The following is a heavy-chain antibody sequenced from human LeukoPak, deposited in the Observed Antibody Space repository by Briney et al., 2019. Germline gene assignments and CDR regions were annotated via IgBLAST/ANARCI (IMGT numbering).Heavy chain of an antibody. J-gene: IGHJ4*02. CDR2: ISAYNGNT. CDR3: ARVLLGYCSGGSCPYGY. D-gene: IGHD2-15*01. CDR1: GYTFTSYG. Sequence: ASVEVSCKASGYTFTSYGISWVRQAPGQGLEWMGWISAYNGNTYYAQKLQGRVTMTTDTSTSTAYMELRSLRSDDTAVYYCARVLLGYCSGGSCPYGYWGQGTLVTVSS. V-gene: IGHV1-18*01.